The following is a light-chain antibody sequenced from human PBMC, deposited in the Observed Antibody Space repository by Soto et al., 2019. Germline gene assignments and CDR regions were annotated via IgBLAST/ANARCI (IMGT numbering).Light chain of an antibody. J-gene: IGKJ1*01. V-gene: IGKV3-20*01. CDR2: GAS. Sequence: IVVNQSPGTLSLSPGEGATLSCSASLTISNNFIAWYQQRAGQAPRLVIYGASTRATGIPDRFSASGSGTDFTLTISRLEPEDFAVYFCQLYSSPPLPFGQGTNVDIK. CDR1: LTISNNF. CDR3: QLYSSPPLP.